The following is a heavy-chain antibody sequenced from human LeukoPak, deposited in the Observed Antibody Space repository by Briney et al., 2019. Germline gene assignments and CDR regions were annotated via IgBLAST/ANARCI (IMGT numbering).Heavy chain of an antibody. Sequence: ASVKVSCKASGGTFSSYAISWVRQAPGQGLEWMGRIIPILGIANYAQKFQGRVTITADKSTSTAYMELSSLRSEDTAVYYCARGLGRDGYNSPFDYWGQGTLVTVSS. CDR3: ARGLGRDGYNSPFDY. CDR2: IIPILGIA. D-gene: IGHD5-24*01. CDR1: GGTFSSYA. J-gene: IGHJ4*02. V-gene: IGHV1-69*04.